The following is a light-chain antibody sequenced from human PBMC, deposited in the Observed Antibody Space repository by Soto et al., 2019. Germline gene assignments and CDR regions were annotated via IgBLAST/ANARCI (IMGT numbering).Light chain of an antibody. CDR1: SSDVGGYNY. V-gene: IGLV2-11*01. Sequence: QSALTQPRSVSGSPGQSVTISCTGTSSDVGGYNYVSWYQQYPSKAPKLMIYDVTKRPSGVPDRFSGSKSGNTASLTISGLQAGDEADYYCCSYAGGSTYVFGTGTKVTVL. J-gene: IGLJ1*01. CDR2: DVT. CDR3: CSYAGGSTYV.